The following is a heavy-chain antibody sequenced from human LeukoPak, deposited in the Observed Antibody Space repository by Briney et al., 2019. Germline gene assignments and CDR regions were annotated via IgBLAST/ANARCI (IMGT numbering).Heavy chain of an antibody. J-gene: IGHJ4*02. CDR1: GGSFSGYY. D-gene: IGHD3-16*01. V-gene: IGHV4-34*01. Sequence: SETLSLTCAVYGGSFSGYYWNWIRQPPGKGLEWIGEINNSGSTNYNPSLKSRVTISVDTSKNQFSLKLTSVTAADTAVYYCARVIGGGIPNWGQGTLVTVSS. CDR3: ARVIGGGIPN. CDR2: INNSGST.